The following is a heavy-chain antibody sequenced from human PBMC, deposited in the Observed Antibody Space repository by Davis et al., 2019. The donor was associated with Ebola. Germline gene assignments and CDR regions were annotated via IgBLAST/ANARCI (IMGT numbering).Heavy chain of an antibody. CDR3: TRDLREDIVLMVYALDYYYYGMDV. J-gene: IGHJ6*02. CDR2: IKSKTDGGTT. CDR1: GFTFSNAW. D-gene: IGHD2-8*01. Sequence: GESLKISCAASGFTFSNAWMSWVRQAPGKGLEWVGRIKSKTDGGTTDYAAPVKGRFTISRDDSKSIAYLQMNSLKTEDTAVYYCTRDLREDIVLMVYALDYYYYGMDVWGQGTTVTVSS. V-gene: IGHV3-15*01.